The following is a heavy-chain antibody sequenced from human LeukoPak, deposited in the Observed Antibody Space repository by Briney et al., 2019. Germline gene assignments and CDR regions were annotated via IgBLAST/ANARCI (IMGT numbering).Heavy chain of an antibody. CDR2: MSYDGSKG. D-gene: IGHD2-2*01. Sequence: GGSLRLSCAASGFSFRSYAMHWVRQAPGKGLEWVAVMSYDGSKGYYADSVKGRITISRDTSKNTLYLQMNSLRAEDTAVYYCARSSSTNFYGMDVWGQGTTVTVSS. CDR1: GFSFRSYA. V-gene: IGHV3-30*03. CDR3: ARSSSTNFYGMDV. J-gene: IGHJ6*02.